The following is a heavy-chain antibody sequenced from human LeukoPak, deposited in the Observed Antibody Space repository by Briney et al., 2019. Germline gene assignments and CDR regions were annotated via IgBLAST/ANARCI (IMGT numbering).Heavy chain of an antibody. Sequence: PGGSLRLSCAASGFTFSSHSMNWVRQAPGKGLEWVSSISSSSSYIYYADSVKGRFTISRDNAKNSLYLQMNSLRAEETAVYYCAREYYDFWSGYYPPYYFDYWGQGTLVTVSS. V-gene: IGHV3-21*01. CDR2: ISSSSSYI. CDR3: AREYYDFWSGYYPPYYFDY. CDR1: GFTFSSHS. J-gene: IGHJ4*02. D-gene: IGHD3-3*01.